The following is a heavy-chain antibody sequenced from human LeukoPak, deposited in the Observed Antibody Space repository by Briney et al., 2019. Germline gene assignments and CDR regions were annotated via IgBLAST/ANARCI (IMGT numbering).Heavy chain of an antibody. CDR2: IYASGST. J-gene: IGHJ4*02. V-gene: IGHV4-4*07. CDR1: GGSMSFYF. Sequence: SETLSLTCSVSGGSMSFYFWSWIRQPAGKGLEWIGRIYASGSTSYNPSLKSRVTMSVDTSKNQFSLQLTSVTAADTAIYYCARTIVGPGTSYFDQWGQGTLVTVSS. D-gene: IGHD1-26*01. CDR3: ARTIVGPGTSYFDQ.